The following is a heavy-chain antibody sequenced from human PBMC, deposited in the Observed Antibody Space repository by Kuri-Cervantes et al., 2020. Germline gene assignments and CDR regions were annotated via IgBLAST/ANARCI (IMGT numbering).Heavy chain of an antibody. V-gene: IGHV3-21*01. CDR3: ARSITIFGPTVDY. J-gene: IGHJ4*02. Sequence: GESLKISCAASGFTFSSYSMNWVRQAPGKGLEWVSSISSSSIYIYYADSLKDRFTISRDNAKNSLYLQMNSLRAEDTAVYYCARSITIFGPTVDYWGQGTLVTVSS. CDR2: ISSSSIYI. CDR1: GFTFSSYS. D-gene: IGHD3-3*01.